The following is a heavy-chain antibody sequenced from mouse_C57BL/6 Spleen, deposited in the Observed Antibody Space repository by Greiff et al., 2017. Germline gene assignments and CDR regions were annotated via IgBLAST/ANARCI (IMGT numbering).Heavy chain of an antibody. CDR3: AWFDDEGFYWYFDD. J-gene: IGHJ1*03. CDR1: GFTFSDYG. D-gene: IGHD2-12*01. V-gene: IGHV5-17*01. CDR2: ISSGSSTI. Sequence: EVQLQESGGGLVKPGGSLKLSCAASGFTFSDYGMHWVRQAPEKGLEWVAYISSGSSTIYYADTVKGRFTISRDNAKNTLCLQLTSLRAEDTAMCYCAWFDDEGFYWYFDDWGTGTTVTVSS.